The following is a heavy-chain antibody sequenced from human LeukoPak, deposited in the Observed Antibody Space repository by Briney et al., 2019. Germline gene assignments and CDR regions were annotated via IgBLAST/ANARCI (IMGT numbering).Heavy chain of an antibody. CDR2: INPSGGST. CDR3: AKDLYNWNDFFDY. D-gene: IGHD1-1*01. CDR1: GYTFTSYY. J-gene: IGHJ4*02. V-gene: IGHV1-46*01. Sequence: ASVKVSCKASGYTFTSYYMHWVRQAPGQGLEWMGIINPSGGSTSYAQKFQGRVTMTRDTSTSTVYMELSSLRSEDTAVYSCAKDLYNWNDFFDYWGQGTLVTVSS.